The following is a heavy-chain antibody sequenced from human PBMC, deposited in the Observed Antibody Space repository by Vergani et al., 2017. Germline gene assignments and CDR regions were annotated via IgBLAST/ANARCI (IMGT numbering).Heavy chain of an antibody. CDR2: ISGSSSYV. D-gene: IGHD2-8*01. CDR1: GFSFSSYS. V-gene: IGHV3-21*02. Sequence: EVQLVESGGGLVKPGGSLRLSCAASGFSFSSYSMTWVRQAPGKGLEWVASISGSSSYVFYRDSVEGRFTITRDNAKKSVYLQMNSLRAEDTAMYFCARGWWDCTHIRCSPPSYWGQGTQVTVSS. J-gene: IGHJ4*02. CDR3: ARGWWDCTHIRCSPPSY.